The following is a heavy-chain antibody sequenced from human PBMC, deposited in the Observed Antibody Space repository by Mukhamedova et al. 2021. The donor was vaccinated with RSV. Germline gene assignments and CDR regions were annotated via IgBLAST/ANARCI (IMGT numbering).Heavy chain of an antibody. Sequence: SWVRQAPGQGLEWMGRIIPIFGTANYAQKFQGRVTITADESTSTAYMELSSLRSDDTAVYYCARVVDYDSSGYYLKGEVDAFD. CDR2: IIPIFGTA. J-gene: IGHJ3*02. D-gene: IGHD3-22*01. CDR3: ARVVDYDSSGYYLKGEVDAFD. V-gene: IGHV1-69*15.